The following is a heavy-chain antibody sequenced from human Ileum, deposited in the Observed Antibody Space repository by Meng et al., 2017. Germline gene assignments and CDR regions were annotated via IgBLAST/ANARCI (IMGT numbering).Heavy chain of an antibody. CDR2: ISYDGSNK. CDR1: GFTLSRYA. D-gene: IGHD3-22*01. CDR3: ARDDDSRRVPLDY. Sequence: GESLKISCAASGFTLSRYAMHWVRQAPGKGLEWVTFISYDGSNKYYVDSVKGRFTISRDNSKNTLYLQMNSLRAEDTAVYYCARDDDSRRVPLDYWGQGTLVTVSS. J-gene: IGHJ4*02. V-gene: IGHV3-30*01.